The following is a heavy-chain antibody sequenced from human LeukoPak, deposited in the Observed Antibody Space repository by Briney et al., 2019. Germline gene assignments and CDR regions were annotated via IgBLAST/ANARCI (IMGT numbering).Heavy chain of an antibody. Sequence: GGSLRLSCAASGFTFSIYWMHWDRQAPGKGLVWVSRINSDGSGTSYADSVKGRFTISRDNAKNTLYLQMNSLRAEDTAVYFCARDSLEVATYFDYWGQGTLVTVSS. J-gene: IGHJ4*02. CDR2: INSDGSGT. V-gene: IGHV3-74*01. D-gene: IGHD5-12*01. CDR3: ARDSLEVATYFDY. CDR1: GFTFSIYW.